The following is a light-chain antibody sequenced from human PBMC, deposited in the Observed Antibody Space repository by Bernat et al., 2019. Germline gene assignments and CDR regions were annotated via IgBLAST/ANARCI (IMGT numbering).Light chain of an antibody. CDR3: QQLDRFPIT. V-gene: IGKV1-9*01. CDR2: GAS. J-gene: IGKJ5*01. Sequence: DIQLTQSPSFLSASVGDRVTIACRAGQAIGTYLAWYQQKPGKAPKLLIYGASTLQSGVPSRFSSSGSGTEFTLTISSLQPEDFATYYCQQLDRFPITFGQGTRLEIK. CDR1: QAIGTY.